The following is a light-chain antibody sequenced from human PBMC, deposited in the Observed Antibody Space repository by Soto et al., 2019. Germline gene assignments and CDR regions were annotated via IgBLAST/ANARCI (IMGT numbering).Light chain of an antibody. J-gene: IGKJ1*01. CDR2: KAS. CDR1: QTISTW. CDR3: QQYHSYPWT. Sequence: IQMTQSPSTLSASVGDRVTFTCRARQTISTWLAWYQQKPGEAPKLLIYKASTLEVGVPSRFSASGSGTDFTLTINTLQAADFATYYCQQYHSYPWTFGQGTKV. V-gene: IGKV1-5*03.